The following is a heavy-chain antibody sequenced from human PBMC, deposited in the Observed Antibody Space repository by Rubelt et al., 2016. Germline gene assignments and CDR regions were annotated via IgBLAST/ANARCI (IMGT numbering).Heavy chain of an antibody. V-gene: IGHV3-23*01. CDR1: GFPFSTYA. CDR3: AKGNLQLWSHADY. Sequence: GESLRLSCAASGFPFSTYAMSWVRQAPGKGLEWVSGISGSGGDTFYADSVKGRFTISRDNSKTALYLQMNSLRAEDTAVYYCAKGNLQLWSHADYWGQGTLVTVSS. J-gene: IGHJ4*02. D-gene: IGHD5-18*01. CDR2: ISGSGGDT.